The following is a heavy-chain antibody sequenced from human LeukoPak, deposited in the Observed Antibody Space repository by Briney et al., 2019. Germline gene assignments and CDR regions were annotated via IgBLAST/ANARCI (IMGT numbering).Heavy chain of an antibody. CDR1: GFPFSTFW. Sequence: GGSLRLSCAASGFPFSTFWMTWGRQTPGKGPEWVANINEDGSKKYYVDSVKGRFTISRDNGKNSLYLEMNSLRADDTALYFCVQGGHFDFWGQVAPVTVSS. CDR3: VQGGHFDF. V-gene: IGHV3-7*01. J-gene: IGHJ4*02. CDR2: INEDGSKK. D-gene: IGHD3-16*01.